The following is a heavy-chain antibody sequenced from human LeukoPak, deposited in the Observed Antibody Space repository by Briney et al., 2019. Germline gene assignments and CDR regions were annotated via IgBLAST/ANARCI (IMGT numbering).Heavy chain of an antibody. J-gene: IGHJ4*02. Sequence: ASVTVSCKASGYTFTSYGISWVRQAPGQGLERMGWINSYNGNTNYAQKLQGRVTMTADTSTSTAYMEVRSLRSDDTAVYYCARDWNYYDSSGFRPHFDYWGQGNLVTVSS. CDR1: GYTFTSYG. V-gene: IGHV1-18*01. CDR3: ARDWNYYDSSGFRPHFDY. D-gene: IGHD3-22*01. CDR2: INSYNGNT.